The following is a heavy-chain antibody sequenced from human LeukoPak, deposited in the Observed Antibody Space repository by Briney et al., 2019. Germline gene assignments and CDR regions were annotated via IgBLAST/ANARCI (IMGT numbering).Heavy chain of an antibody. CDR3: RAVAGPDDF. CDR1: GLTFSRYW. V-gene: IGHV3-74*01. Sequence: GSLRLSCAASGLTFSRYWMHWVRQAPGKGLVWVSRINNDGSSTTYADSVKGRFTISRDTAKNTLFLQMNSLRDEDTAVYYCRAVAGPDDFWGQGTLVSVSS. CDR2: INNDGSST. J-gene: IGHJ4*02. D-gene: IGHD6-19*01.